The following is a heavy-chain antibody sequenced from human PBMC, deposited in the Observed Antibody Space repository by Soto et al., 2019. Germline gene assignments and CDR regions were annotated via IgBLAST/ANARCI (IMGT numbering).Heavy chain of an antibody. D-gene: IGHD6-19*01. Sequence: QVQLVQSGAEVKEPGASVKVSCETSGYTFMDYGLVWVRQAPGQGLEWMGWINPNNDYAIYAQELQDRVTLTTETSTRTTYMELRSLRSDDTAVYYCARSGSGWSQDYWGLGTLVTVSS. CDR3: ARSGSGWSQDY. CDR2: INPNNDYA. J-gene: IGHJ4*02. CDR1: GYTFMDYG. V-gene: IGHV1-18*01.